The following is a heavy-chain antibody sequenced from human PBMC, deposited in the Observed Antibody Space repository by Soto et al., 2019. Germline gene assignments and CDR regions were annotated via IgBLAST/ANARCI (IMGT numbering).Heavy chain of an antibody. CDR2: IDHSGST. CDR3: ARVEYTYNYRGLDY. J-gene: IGHJ4*02. Sequence: PSETLSLTCAVYGGSFRGYYWTWIRQPPGKGLEWIGEIDHSGSTNYNPSLKSRVTISVDTSKNQFSLKLASVTAADTAVYYCARVEYTYNYRGLDYWGQGTLVTV. D-gene: IGHD3-16*01. V-gene: IGHV4-34*01. CDR1: GGSFRGYY.